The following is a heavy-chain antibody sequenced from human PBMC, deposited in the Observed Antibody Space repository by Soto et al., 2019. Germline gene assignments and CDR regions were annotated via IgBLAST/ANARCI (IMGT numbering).Heavy chain of an antibody. J-gene: IGHJ4*02. CDR3: ARLGGIVDTGTWIQ. CDR1: GYRFSTYW. V-gene: IGHV5-51*01. CDR2: IYPGDSDT. D-gene: IGHD1-26*01. Sequence: GESVKISCKASGYRFSTYWIGWVRQRPGKGPEWMAIIYPGDSDTRENPSFQGQVTISADKSSNTVHLQWRSLKASDTAIYYCARLGGIVDTGTWIQWGQGTPVTVSS.